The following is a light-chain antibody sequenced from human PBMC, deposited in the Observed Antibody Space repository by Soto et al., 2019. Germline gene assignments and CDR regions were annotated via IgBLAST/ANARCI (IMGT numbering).Light chain of an antibody. V-gene: IGKV3-15*01. CDR2: GAS. CDR3: EQYNNWPLLT. Sequence: EIVMTQSLTSLSVSPGERANLSCRASQSVSSNLAWYQQKPGQAPRLLIYGASTRATGIPARFSGSGSGTEFTLTISSLQSEDFAVYYCEQYNNWPLLTFGPGTKVDIK. CDR1: QSVSSN. J-gene: IGKJ3*01.